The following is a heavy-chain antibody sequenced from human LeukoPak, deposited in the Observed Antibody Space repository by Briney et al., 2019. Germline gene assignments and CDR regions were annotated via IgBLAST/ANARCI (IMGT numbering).Heavy chain of an antibody. V-gene: IGHV1-2*02. J-gene: IGHJ4*02. CDR2: MHPNTGDT. D-gene: IGHD3-3*02. Sequence: ASEKVSCKTSGYTFTDEYIHWVRQAPGHGLESMGWMHPNTGDTVYVKKFQGRVTFTRDTSISTAYMELHRLRSDETAVYYCVRHFTDPTSCDYWGEGTLVTVSS. CDR1: GYTFTDEY. CDR3: VRHFTDPTSCDY.